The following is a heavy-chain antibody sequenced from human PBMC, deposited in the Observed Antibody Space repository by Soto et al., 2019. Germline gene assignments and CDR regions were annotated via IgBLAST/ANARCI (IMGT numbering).Heavy chain of an antibody. V-gene: IGHV1-18*01. CDR3: AREGYCISTSCRHYDYYGMDV. D-gene: IGHD2-2*01. Sequence: QVQLVQSGAEVKKPGASVKVSCEASGYTFTNYGISWVRQAPGQGLEWMGWISAYNGNTNYAQKFQGRVTMTTDTSTSTAYMELRSLRSDDTAVYYCAREGYCISTSCRHYDYYGMDVWGQGTTVTVSS. CDR1: GYTFTNYG. CDR2: ISAYNGNT. J-gene: IGHJ6*02.